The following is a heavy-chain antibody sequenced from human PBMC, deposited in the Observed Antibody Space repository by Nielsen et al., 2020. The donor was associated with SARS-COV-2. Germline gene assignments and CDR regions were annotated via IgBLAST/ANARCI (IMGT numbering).Heavy chain of an antibody. CDR3: AASGSSTNWFDP. D-gene: IGHD1-26*01. V-gene: IGHV3-9*01. Sequence: SLKISCAASGFTFDDYAMHWVRQAPGKGLEWVSGISWNSGSIGYADSVKGRFTISRDNAKNSLYLQMNSLRAEDTALYYCAASGSSTNWFDPWGQGTLVTVSS. CDR1: GFTFDDYA. J-gene: IGHJ5*02. CDR2: ISWNSGSI.